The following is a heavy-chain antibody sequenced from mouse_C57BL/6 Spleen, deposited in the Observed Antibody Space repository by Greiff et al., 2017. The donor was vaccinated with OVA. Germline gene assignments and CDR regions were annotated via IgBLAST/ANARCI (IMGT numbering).Heavy chain of an antibody. V-gene: IGHV1-81*01. CDR2: IYPRSGNT. D-gene: IGHD1-1*01. Sequence: QVQLKQSGAELARPGASVKLSCKASGYTFTSYGISWVKQRTGQGLEWIGEIYPRSGNTYYNEKFKGKATLTADKSSSTAYMELRSLTSEDSAVYFCARLYYYGSSWYFDVWGTGTTVTVSS. CDR3: ARLYYYGSSWYFDV. J-gene: IGHJ1*03. CDR1: GYTFTSYG.